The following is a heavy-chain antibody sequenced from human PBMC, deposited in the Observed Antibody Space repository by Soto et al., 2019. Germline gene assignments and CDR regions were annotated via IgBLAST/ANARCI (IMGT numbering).Heavy chain of an antibody. CDR3: AREPAWLRGAFDI. J-gene: IGHJ3*02. CDR1: GFTFSSYS. Sequence: GGSLRLSCAASGFTFSSYSMNWVRQAPGKGLEWVSSISSSSSYIYYADSVKGRFTISRDNAKNSLYLQMNSLRAEDTAVYYCAREPAWLRGAFDIWGQGTMVTVSS. D-gene: IGHD3-10*01. V-gene: IGHV3-21*01. CDR2: ISSSSSYI.